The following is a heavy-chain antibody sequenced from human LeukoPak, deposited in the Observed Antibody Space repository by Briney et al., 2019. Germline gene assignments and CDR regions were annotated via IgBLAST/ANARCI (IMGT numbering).Heavy chain of an antibody. CDR3: AKRDINGDRLSPLHFDY. Sequence: GGSLRLSCAASGFTVSSNYMSWVRQAPGKGLEWVSDIYSGDNTYYADSVKGRFTISIDISKNTLYLQMNSLRAEDTDVYYCAKRDINGDRLSPLHFDYWGQGTLVTVSS. CDR2: IYSGDNT. V-gene: IGHV3-66*04. D-gene: IGHD7-27*01. CDR1: GFTVSSNY. J-gene: IGHJ4*02.